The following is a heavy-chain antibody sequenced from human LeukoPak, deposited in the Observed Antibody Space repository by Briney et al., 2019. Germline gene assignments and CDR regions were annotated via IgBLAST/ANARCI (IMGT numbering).Heavy chain of an antibody. CDR2: IYNSGST. CDR3: ARGRDDDVWGSYPTCFDF. D-gene: IGHD3-16*01. V-gene: IGHV4-61*02. J-gene: IGHJ4*02. Sequence: PSETLSLTCTVSGGSISSGTYYWTWIRQPAGKGLEWIGCIYNSGSTSYNPSLKSRVTLSMDTSRNQFSLKLSSVTAADTAVYYCARGRDDDVWGSYPTCFDFWGQGTLVTVSS. CDR1: GGSISSGTYY.